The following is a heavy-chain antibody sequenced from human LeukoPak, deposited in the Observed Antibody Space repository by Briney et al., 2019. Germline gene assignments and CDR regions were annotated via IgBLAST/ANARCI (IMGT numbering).Heavy chain of an antibody. Sequence: GGSLRLSCEASGFIFSHYGIHWVRQAPGMGLEWVAVISYDGSKKYYADSVKGRFTISRDNSKNTLYLQMNSLRVEDTAVYYCASTPFYDYVWGSYRYRGLFDNWGQGTLVSVSS. D-gene: IGHD3-16*02. CDR2: ISYDGSKK. CDR1: GFIFSHYG. V-gene: IGHV3-30*03. CDR3: ASTPFYDYVWGSYRYRGLFDN. J-gene: IGHJ4*02.